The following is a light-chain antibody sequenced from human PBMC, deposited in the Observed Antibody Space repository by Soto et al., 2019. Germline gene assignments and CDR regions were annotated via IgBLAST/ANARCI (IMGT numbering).Light chain of an antibody. J-gene: IGKJ1*01. CDR3: QQSYSTLVT. Sequence: DLHMTQSPSSLSASVGDRVTITCRASQSISSYLNWYQQKPGKAPKLLIYAASSLQSGVPSRFSGSGSGTDFTLTISSLQPEDFATYYCQQSYSTLVTFGQGTKVDIK. V-gene: IGKV1-39*01. CDR2: AAS. CDR1: QSISSY.